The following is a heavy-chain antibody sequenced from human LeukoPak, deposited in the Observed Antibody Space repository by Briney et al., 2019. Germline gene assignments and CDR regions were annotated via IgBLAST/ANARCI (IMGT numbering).Heavy chain of an antibody. CDR1: GGSISSYY. J-gene: IGHJ6*03. Sequence: SETLSLTCTVSGGSISSYYWSWIRQPAGKGLEWVGRIYTSGSTNYNPSLKSRVTMSVDTSKNQFSLKLSSVTAADTAVYYCARERNPDYDFWSGYYEAPYYYYYMDVWGKGTTVTLSS. CDR2: IYTSGST. V-gene: IGHV4-4*07. D-gene: IGHD3-3*01. CDR3: ARERNPDYDFWSGYYEAPYYYYYMDV.